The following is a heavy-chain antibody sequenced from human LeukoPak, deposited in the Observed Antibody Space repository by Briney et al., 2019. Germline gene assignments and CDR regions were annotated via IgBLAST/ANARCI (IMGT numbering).Heavy chain of an antibody. CDR3: ATYCGGDCYSPHDAFDN. CDR2: IKQDGSAS. CDR1: EFAFSSYW. J-gene: IGHJ3*02. Sequence: GGSLRLSCVVSEFAFSSYWMTWVRQAPGKGLEWVANIKQDGSASYYADSVKGRFTISRDNAKNSLYLQMNSLRAEDTAMYYCATYCGGDCYSPHDAFDNWGQGTMVTVSS. D-gene: IGHD2-21*02. V-gene: IGHV3-7*05.